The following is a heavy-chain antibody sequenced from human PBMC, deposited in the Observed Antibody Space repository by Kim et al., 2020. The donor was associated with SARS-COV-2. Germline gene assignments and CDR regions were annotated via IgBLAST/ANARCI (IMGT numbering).Heavy chain of an antibody. V-gene: IGHV1-69*13. D-gene: IGHD3-3*01. J-gene: IGHJ4*02. CDR2: IIPIFGTA. CDR1: GGTFSSYA. CDR3: ARGGTYYDFWSGYYDPTYFDY. Sequence: SVKVSCKASGGTFSSYAISWVRQAPGQGLEWMGGIIPIFGTANYAQKFQGRVTITADESTSTAYMELSSLRSEDTAVYYCARGGTYYDFWSGYYDPTYFDYWGQGTLVTVSS.